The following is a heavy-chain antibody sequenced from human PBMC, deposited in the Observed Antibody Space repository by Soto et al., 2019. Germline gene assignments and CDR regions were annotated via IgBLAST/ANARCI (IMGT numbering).Heavy chain of an antibody. V-gene: IGHV3-11*01. CDR3: ARDRTGTSYWFDP. D-gene: IGHD1-7*01. J-gene: IGHJ5*02. Sequence: QVQLVESGGGLVKPGGSLRLSCAAAGFTFSDYYMAWIRQAPGKGLEWISYISSRGDTIYYTDSVKGRFTISRDNAKKSLYLQMNSLRADDTAVYYCARDRTGTSYWFDPWGQGTLVTVSS. CDR2: ISSRGDTI. CDR1: GFTFSDYY.